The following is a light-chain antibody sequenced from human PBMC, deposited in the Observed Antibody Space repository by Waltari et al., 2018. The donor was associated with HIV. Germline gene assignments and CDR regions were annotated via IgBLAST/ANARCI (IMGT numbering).Light chain of an antibody. V-gene: IGLV2-14*01. J-gene: IGLJ2*01. CDR3: SSYTSSITPV. CDR1: RSDVGSSNY. Sequence: QSALTQPASVSGSPGQSITISCTGTRSDVGSSNYVSWYQQHPGKAPKLIIYEVSNRPSGVSNRFSGSKSGNTASLTISGLQAEDEADYYCSSYTSSITPVFGGGTKLTVL. CDR2: EVS.